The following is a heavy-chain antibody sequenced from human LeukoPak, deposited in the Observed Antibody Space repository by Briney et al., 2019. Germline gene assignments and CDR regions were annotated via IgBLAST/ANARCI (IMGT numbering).Heavy chain of an antibody. Sequence: GASVKVSCKASGYIFPSYGISWVREAPGQGLEWMGWISAYNGNTNYAQKVQGRVTMTTDTSTSTAYMELRSLRSDDTAVYYCARQGDSYVAGGYWGQGTLVTVSS. CDR3: ARQGDSYVAGGY. J-gene: IGHJ4*02. D-gene: IGHD5-18*01. CDR2: ISAYNGNT. CDR1: GYIFPSYG. V-gene: IGHV1-18*01.